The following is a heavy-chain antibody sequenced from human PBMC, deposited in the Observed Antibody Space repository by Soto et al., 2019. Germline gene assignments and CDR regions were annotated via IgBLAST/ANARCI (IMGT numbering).Heavy chain of an antibody. CDR1: GGSISSSSYY. CDR3: ASDSYGSLGLAY. Sequence: SETLSRTCTFSGGSISSSSYYWGWIRQPPGKGLEWIGYIYYSGSTYYNPSLKSRVTISVDTSKNQFSLKLSSVTAADPAVYYCASDSYGSLGLAYWGQGTLVTVSS. J-gene: IGHJ4*02. V-gene: IGHV4-31*03. D-gene: IGHD5-18*01. CDR2: IYYSGST.